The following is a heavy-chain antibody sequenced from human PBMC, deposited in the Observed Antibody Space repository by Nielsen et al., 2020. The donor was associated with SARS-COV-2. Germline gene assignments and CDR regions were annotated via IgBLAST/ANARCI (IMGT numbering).Heavy chain of an antibody. V-gene: IGHV3-11*06. CDR1: GFTFSDYY. J-gene: IGHJ6*03. D-gene: IGHD3-3*01. CDR3: ARDSRFLEWLLHTYYYYMDV. Sequence: GESLKISCEASGFTFSDYYMNWIRQAPGKGLEWVSYISVSSSYTNYADSVKGRFTISRDNAKNSLYLQMNSLRAEDTAVYYCARDSRFLEWLLHTYYYYMDVWGKGTTVTVSS. CDR2: ISVSSSYT.